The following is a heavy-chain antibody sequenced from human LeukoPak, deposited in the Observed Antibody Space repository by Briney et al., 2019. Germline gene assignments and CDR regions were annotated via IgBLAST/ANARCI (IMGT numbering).Heavy chain of an antibody. CDR1: GGSFSSYV. CDR3: AKRGGEEAVLGYYYGMDV. Sequence: VKVSCMDSGGSFSSYVICWVRQAPGQGGEWMGGIFLIFGTANYAQKFQGRVTITADESPSTAYMKLNNLISEDTAGYNCAKRGGEEAVLGYYYGMDVWGKGTTVTVSS. J-gene: IGHJ6*04. V-gene: IGHV1-69*01. D-gene: IGHD2-15*01. CDR2: IFLIFGTA.